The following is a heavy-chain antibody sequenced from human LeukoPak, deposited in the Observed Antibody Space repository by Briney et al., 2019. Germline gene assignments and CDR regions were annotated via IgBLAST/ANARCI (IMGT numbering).Heavy chain of an antibody. D-gene: IGHD5-12*01. J-gene: IGHJ6*03. Sequence: PGGSLRLSCATSGFSFRSYAMHWVRQAPGKGLEWVAVISYDETNKYYADSVKGRFTISRDNSKNTQYLQMNSLRAEDTAVYYCARAHQFVAARPDYFYFYYMDVWGKGTTVTVSS. CDR2: ISYDETNK. CDR1: GFSFRSYA. CDR3: ARAHQFVAARPDYFYFYYMDV. V-gene: IGHV3-30*04.